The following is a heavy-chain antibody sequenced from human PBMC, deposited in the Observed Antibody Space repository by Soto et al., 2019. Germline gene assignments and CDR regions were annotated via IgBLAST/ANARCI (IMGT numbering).Heavy chain of an antibody. CDR3: ATPLLHGYVWGAYRPFDY. Sequence: PGGSLRLSCAASGFTFSSYIMNWVRQAPGKGLEWVSSISLDSNYIYYADSVKGRFTISRDNAKNSLYLQMNSLRAEDTAVYYCATPLLHGYVWGAYRPFDYWGQGTLVTVSS. V-gene: IGHV3-21*06. CDR2: ISLDSNYI. J-gene: IGHJ4*02. CDR1: GFTFSSYI. D-gene: IGHD3-16*02.